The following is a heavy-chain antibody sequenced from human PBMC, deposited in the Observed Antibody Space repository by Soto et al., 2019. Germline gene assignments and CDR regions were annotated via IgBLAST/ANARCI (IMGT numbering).Heavy chain of an antibody. V-gene: IGHV4-34*01. Sequence: SETLSLTCAVYGGSFSGYYWSWIRQPPGKGLEWIGEINHSGSTNYNPSLKSRVTISVDTSKNQFSLKLSSVTAADTAVYYCARGRHYYGSEVLWTPYYYYGMDVWGQGTTVTVSS. CDR2: INHSGST. CDR1: GGSFSGYY. D-gene: IGHD3-10*01. CDR3: ARGRHYYGSEVLWTPYYYYGMDV. J-gene: IGHJ6*02.